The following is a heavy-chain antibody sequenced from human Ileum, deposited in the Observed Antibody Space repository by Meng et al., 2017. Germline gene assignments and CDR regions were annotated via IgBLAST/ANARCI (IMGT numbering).Heavy chain of an antibody. Sequence: SQTPSLTCAISGDSVSNNGAAWNWIRQSPSKGLEWLGRTYYRSRWLTDYALSVKSRITINPDTAKNQFSLHQNSVTPEDTAIYYCARDPPWAHSAFDILGQGTMVTVSS. CDR2: TYYRSRWLT. D-gene: IGHD7-27*01. CDR3: ARDPPWAHSAFDI. CDR1: GDSVSNNGAA. V-gene: IGHV6-1*01. J-gene: IGHJ3*02.